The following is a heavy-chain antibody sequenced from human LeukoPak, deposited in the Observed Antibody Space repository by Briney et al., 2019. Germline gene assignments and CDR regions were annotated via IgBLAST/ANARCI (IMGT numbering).Heavy chain of an antibody. CDR3: AREKYYFDY. V-gene: IGHV3-48*03. CDR2: ISSSGSTI. J-gene: IGHJ4*02. CDR1: GFTFSSYE. Sequence: GGSLRLSCAASGFTFSSYEMNWVRQAPGKGLEWVSYISSSGSTIYYADSVEGRFTISRDNAKNSLYLQMNSLRAEDTAVYYCAREKYYFDYWGQGTLVTVSS.